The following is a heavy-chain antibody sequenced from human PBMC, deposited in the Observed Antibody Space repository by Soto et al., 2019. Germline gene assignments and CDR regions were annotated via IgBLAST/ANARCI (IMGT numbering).Heavy chain of an antibody. CDR3: ARDRGGSSFFDC. CDR2: VSYDGRNK. V-gene: IGHV3-30*04. J-gene: IGHJ4*02. D-gene: IGHD3-16*01. Sequence: VQLLESGGGLVHPGGSLRLSCADSGFTFSTYPMTWIRQAPGKGLEWVAVVSYDGRNKYYADSVKGRFSISGDNSKNMLFLEMNSLKTEDTAVYYCARDRGGSSFFDCWGQGALVTVSS. CDR1: GFTFSTYP.